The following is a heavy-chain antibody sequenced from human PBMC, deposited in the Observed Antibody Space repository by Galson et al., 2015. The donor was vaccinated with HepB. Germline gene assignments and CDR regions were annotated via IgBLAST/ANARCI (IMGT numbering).Heavy chain of an antibody. CDR2: IYPKNGGT. D-gene: IGHD4-23*01. J-gene: IGHJ4*02. V-gene: IGHV1-2*02. Sequence: SVKVSCKASGYTFAGSYMHWVRQAPGQGLEWMGWIYPKNGGTDYAQKFKGRVTMTRDTSISTAYMELSGLRFEDTAVYYCARDSYGSNSFLEWGQGTLVTVPS. CDR3: ARDSYGSNSFLE. CDR1: GYTFAGSY.